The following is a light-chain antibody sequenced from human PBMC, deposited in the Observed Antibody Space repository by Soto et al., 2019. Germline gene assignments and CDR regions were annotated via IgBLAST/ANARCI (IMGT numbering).Light chain of an antibody. V-gene: IGKV1-5*03. CDR2: KAS. J-gene: IGKJ5*01. CDR1: QSISSW. Sequence: DIQMTQSPSTLSASVGDRVTITCTASQSISSWLAWYQQKPGKAAKFLIYKASSLESGVPSRFSGSGSGTEFTLTISSLQPDDFATYYCQQYNSYPITFGQGTRLEIK. CDR3: QQYNSYPIT.